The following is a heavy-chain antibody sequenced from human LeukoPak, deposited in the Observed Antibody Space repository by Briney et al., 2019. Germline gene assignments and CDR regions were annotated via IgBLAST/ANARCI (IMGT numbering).Heavy chain of an antibody. Sequence: SETLSLTCTVSGGSISSYYWSWIRQPAGRGLEWIGRIYTSGSTNYNPSLKSRVTISIDSSKSQFSLKLSSVTAADTAVYFCARDRGYSGSFDYWGQGTLVTVSS. V-gene: IGHV4-4*07. CDR1: GGSISSYY. CDR2: IYTSGST. D-gene: IGHD5-12*01. CDR3: ARDRGYSGSFDY. J-gene: IGHJ4*02.